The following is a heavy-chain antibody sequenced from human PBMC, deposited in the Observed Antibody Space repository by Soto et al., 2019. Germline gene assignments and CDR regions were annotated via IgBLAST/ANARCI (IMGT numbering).Heavy chain of an antibody. J-gene: IGHJ4*02. V-gene: IGHV3-7*04. CDR2: IKQDGSER. D-gene: IGHD3-16*01. CDR1: GFTFSSYW. Sequence: EVQLVESGGGLVQPGGSLRLSCAASGFTFSSYWMSWVRQAPGKGLEWVAKIKQDGSERYYVDSVKGRFTISRDNAKNSLDLQMNRLRGEGTAVFFWARGGRRKLGYWGQGTLVTVSS. CDR3: ARGGRRKLGY.